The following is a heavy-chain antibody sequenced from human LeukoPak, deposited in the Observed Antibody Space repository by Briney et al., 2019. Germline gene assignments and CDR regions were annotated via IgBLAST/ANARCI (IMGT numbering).Heavy chain of an antibody. Sequence: PSETLSLTCAVYGGSFSGYYWSWIRQPPGKGLEWIGEINHSGSTNYNPSLKSRVTISVDMSKNQFSLKLSSVTAADTAVYYCARMVSTARCWRYCSSTSCYCGVGWFDPWGQGTLVTVSS. CDR2: INHSGST. J-gene: IGHJ5*02. D-gene: IGHD2-2*01. V-gene: IGHV4-34*01. CDR3: ARMVSTARCWRYCSSTSCYCGVGWFDP. CDR1: GGSFSGYY.